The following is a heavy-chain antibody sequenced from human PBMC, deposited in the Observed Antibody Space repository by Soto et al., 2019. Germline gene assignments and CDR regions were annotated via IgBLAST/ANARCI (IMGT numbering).Heavy chain of an antibody. Sequence: QMQLVESGGGVVQPGRSLRLSCVASGFPFREFGMHWVRQAPGKGLEWVALISYDGSDYADSVKGRFTISRDDSRDTLYLHMNNLRPDDTGVYYCARRWNYYFDFWGHGTLVVVSS. J-gene: IGHJ4*01. CDR1: GFPFREFG. D-gene: IGHD1-1*01. V-gene: IGHV3-33*05. CDR2: ISYDGSD. CDR3: ARRWNYYFDF.